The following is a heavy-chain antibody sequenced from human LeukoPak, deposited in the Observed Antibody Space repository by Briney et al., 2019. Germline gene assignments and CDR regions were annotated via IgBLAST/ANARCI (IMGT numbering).Heavy chain of an antibody. J-gene: IGHJ4*02. CDR3: ARDWGIAAATPYYFDH. Sequence: SETLSLTCTVSVGSISSGNYYYSWIRQSAGKGMEWIGNIYMSGSTRYSPSLMSRVAMSVDTSKNQFSLKISSATAADTAVYYCARDWGIAAATPYYFDHWGQGILVTVSS. CDR2: IYMSGST. D-gene: IGHD6-13*01. CDR1: VGSISSGNYY. V-gene: IGHV4-61*09.